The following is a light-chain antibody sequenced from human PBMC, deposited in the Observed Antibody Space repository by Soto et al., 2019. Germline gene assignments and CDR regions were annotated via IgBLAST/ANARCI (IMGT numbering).Light chain of an antibody. J-gene: IGLJ2*01. CDR2: EVT. CDR1: SSDVGAYDF. V-gene: IGLV2-14*03. Sequence: QSALTQPASVSASPGQSITISCTGTSSDVGAYDFVSWYQQHPGQAPKLIIYEVTNRPSGVSTRFSGSKSGNTASLTISGLQAEDEADYYCSSHTTISTRVFGGGTKLTVL. CDR3: SSHTTISTRV.